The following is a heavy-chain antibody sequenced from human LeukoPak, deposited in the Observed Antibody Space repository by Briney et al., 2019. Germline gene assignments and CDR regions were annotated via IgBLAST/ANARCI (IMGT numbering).Heavy chain of an antibody. J-gene: IGHJ4*02. V-gene: IGHV3-23*01. CDR2: ISASADNI. D-gene: IGHD3-10*02. Sequence: PGGSLRLSCAASGFMFRSSSMSWVRQVPGKGLEWVSTISASADNIYYADSVKGRFTISRDNSKNTLFLQMNSLRAEDTAIYYCAKRPAAVRGVIPYVDYGGQGTLVTVSS. CDR1: GFMFRSSS. CDR3: AKRPAAVRGVIPYVDY.